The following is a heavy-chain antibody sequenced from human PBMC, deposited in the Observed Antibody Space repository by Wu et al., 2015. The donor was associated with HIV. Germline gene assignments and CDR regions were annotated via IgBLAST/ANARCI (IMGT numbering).Heavy chain of an antibody. J-gene: IGHJ4*02. CDR1: GYTFTSYY. CDR2: INPSGGST. Sequence: QVQLVQSGAEVRKPGASVKVSCKASGYTFTSYYMHWVRQAPGQGLEWMGIINPSGGSTSYAQKFQGRVTMTRDTSTSTVYMELSSLRSEDTAVYYCARVYCGGDCYGYYFDYWGQGTLVTVSS. CDR3: ARVYCGGDCYGYYFDY. V-gene: IGHV1-46*01. D-gene: IGHD2-21*02.